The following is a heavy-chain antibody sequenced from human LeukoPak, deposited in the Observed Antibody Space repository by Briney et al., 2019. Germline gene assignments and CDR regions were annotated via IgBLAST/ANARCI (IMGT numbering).Heavy chain of an antibody. CDR3: ARRRLNYYYMDV. J-gene: IGHJ6*03. CDR1: GGSISSYY. CDR2: IYYSGST. D-gene: IGHD3-16*01. V-gene: IGHV4-59*01. Sequence: SETLSLTCTVSGGSISSYYWSWIRQPPGKGLEWIGYIYYSGSTNYNPSLKSRVTISVDTSKNQFSLKLSSVTAADTAVYYCARRRLNYYYMDVWGKGTTVTVSS.